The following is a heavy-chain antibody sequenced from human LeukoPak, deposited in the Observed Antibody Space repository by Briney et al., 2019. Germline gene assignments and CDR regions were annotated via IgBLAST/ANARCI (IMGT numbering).Heavy chain of an antibody. CDR3: ARDPRGATVTSLKIDY. Sequence: PGRSLRLSCAGSGFTFSSYSMNWVRQAPGKGLEWVSSISSGRTYIYYADSVKGRFTISRDNAQNSLYLQMNSLRAEDTAVYYCARDPRGATVTSLKIDYWGQGTLVTVSS. CDR1: GFTFSSYS. V-gene: IGHV3-21*01. J-gene: IGHJ4*02. CDR2: ISSGRTYI. D-gene: IGHD4-17*01.